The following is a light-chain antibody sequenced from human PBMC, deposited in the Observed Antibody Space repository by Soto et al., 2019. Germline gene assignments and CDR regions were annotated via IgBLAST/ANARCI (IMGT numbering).Light chain of an antibody. Sequence: QAVVTQPASVSGSPGQSITISCSGTSSDIGGYNYVSWYQQHPGKAPKLLIYEVSHRPSRVSNRFSASKSGNTASLTISGLQTEDEADYYCSSYTSSTTLYVFGTGTKLTVL. CDR2: EVS. J-gene: IGLJ1*01. V-gene: IGLV2-14*01. CDR1: SSDIGGYNY. CDR3: SSYTSSTTLYV.